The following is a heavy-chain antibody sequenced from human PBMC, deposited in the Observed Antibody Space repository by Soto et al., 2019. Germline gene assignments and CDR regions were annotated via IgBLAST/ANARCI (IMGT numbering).Heavy chain of an antibody. CDR1: GGTLSNTA. CDR3: ARGRIVVAGSSAYYGMDV. D-gene: IGHD6-19*01. CDR2: IIPVFGMV. J-gene: IGHJ6*02. V-gene: IGHV1-69*01. Sequence: QVQVVQSGAEVKGPGSSVKVSCKASGGTLSNTAFSWVRQAPGQGLEWMGGIIPVFGMVNYAHNFQGRVMITAEESMGTTYVELSSLRSEDTAVYCCARGRIVVAGSSAYYGMDVWGQGTTVTGSS.